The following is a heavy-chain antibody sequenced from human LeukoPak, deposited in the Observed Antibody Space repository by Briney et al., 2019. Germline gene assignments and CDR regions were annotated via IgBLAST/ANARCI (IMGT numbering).Heavy chain of an antibody. V-gene: IGHV1-69*13. CDR2: IMPLFGTA. CDR3: ARDESPNYDFWSGYKNWFDP. D-gene: IGHD3-3*01. CDR1: GGTFNNSA. Sequence: SVKVSCKTSGGTFNNSAISWVRQAPGQGLEWLGGIMPLFGTAGYAQKFQGRVTITADESTSTAYMELSSLRSEDTAVYYCARDESPNYDFWSGYKNWFDPWGQGTLVTVSS. J-gene: IGHJ5*02.